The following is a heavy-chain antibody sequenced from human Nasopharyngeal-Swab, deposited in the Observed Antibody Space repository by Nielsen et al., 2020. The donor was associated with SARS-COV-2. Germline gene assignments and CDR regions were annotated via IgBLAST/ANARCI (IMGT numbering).Heavy chain of an antibody. D-gene: IGHD3-3*01. J-gene: IGHJ3*02. CDR1: GYTFSDYY. CDR2: IHPNSGDI. V-gene: IGHV1-2*06. Sequence: ASVKVSCKASGYTFSDYYIHWVRQAPGQGLEWMGRIHPNSGDIKHTQQLQGRGTITRATYMGTVHMELTNQRSNDTAVYYCTRDFWAYIWDPDWGCDIWGQGTLVTVSS. CDR3: TRDFWAYIWDPDWGCDI.